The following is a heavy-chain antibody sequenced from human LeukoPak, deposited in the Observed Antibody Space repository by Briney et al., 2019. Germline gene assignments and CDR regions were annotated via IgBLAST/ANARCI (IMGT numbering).Heavy chain of an antibody. CDR2: INHSGST. J-gene: IGHJ4*02. CDR3: ATLYYGSGSPVDY. V-gene: IGHV4-34*01. Sequence: SETLSLTCAVYGGSFSGYYWSWIRRPPGKGLEWIGEINHSGSTNYNPSLKSQVTISVDTSKNQFSLKLSSVTAADTAVYYCATLYYGSGSPVDYWGQGTLVTVSS. D-gene: IGHD3-10*01. CDR1: GGSFSGYY.